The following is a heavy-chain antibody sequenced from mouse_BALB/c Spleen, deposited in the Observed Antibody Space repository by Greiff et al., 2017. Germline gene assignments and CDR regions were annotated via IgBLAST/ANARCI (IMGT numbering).Heavy chain of an antibody. Sequence: VQLKESGGGLVKPGGSLKLSCAASGFTFSSYAMSWVRQTPEERLEWVATISSGGSYTYYPDSVKGRFTISRDNAKNTLYLQMSSLRSEDTAMYYCERQYGNGWGQGTLVTVSA. V-gene: IGHV5-9-3*01. D-gene: IGHD2-10*02. CDR2: ISSGGSYT. CDR1: GFTFSSYA. CDR3: ERQYGNG. J-gene: IGHJ3*01.